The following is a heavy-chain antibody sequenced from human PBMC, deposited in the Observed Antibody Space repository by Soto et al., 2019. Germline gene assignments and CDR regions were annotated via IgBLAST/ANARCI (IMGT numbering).Heavy chain of an antibody. V-gene: IGHV3-23*01. CDR1: GFTFSSYA. CDR3: AKSIYYYDSSGYRHDAFDI. D-gene: IGHD3-22*01. CDR2: ISGSGGST. Sequence: EVQLLESGGGLVQPGGSLRLSCAASGFTFSSYAMSWVRQAPGKGLEWVSAISGSGGSTYYADSVKGRFTISRDNSKNTLYLQMNSLRAEDTAVYYCAKSIYYYDSSGYRHDAFDIWGQGTMVTVSS. J-gene: IGHJ3*02.